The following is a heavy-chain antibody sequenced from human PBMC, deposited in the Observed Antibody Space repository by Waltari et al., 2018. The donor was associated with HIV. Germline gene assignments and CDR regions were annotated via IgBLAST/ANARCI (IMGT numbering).Heavy chain of an antibody. V-gene: IGHV4-61*02. CDR3: ARAYYDFWSGTGSSGNWFDP. CDR2: IYTCGIT. Sequence: QVQLQESGPGLVKPSQTLSLTCTVSGRSISSGSYYGSWFRQPAGKGLELIGRIYTCGITNYNPSLKSRVTISVDTSKNQFSLKLRSVTAADTAVYYCARAYYDFWSGTGSSGNWFDPWGQGTLVTVSS. CDR1: GRSISSGSYY. D-gene: IGHD3-3*01. J-gene: IGHJ5*02.